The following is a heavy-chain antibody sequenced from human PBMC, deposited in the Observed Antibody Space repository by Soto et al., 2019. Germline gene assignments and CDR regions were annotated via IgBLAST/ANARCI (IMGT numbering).Heavy chain of an antibody. J-gene: IGHJ4*02. V-gene: IGHV3-9*01. CDR1: GFIFDDYA. CDR3: AKDMFSSSSAATFDY. CDR2: ISGQSGSI. Sequence: EVQLVGSGGGLAQPGRSLRLSCAASGFIFDDYAMHCVRQAPGKGLEWVSGISGQSGSIRYAESVKGRFTISRVNAKNSLYLQMNNLRVEVTALYYCAKDMFSSSSAATFDYWGQGILVTVSS. D-gene: IGHD6-6*01.